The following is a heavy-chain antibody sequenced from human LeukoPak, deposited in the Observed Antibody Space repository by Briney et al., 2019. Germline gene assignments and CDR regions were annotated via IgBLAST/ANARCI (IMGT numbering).Heavy chain of an antibody. V-gene: IGHV1-2*02. CDR1: GYTFTGYY. Sequence: HRASVKVSCKASGYTFTGYYMHWVRQAPGQGLEWMGWINPNSGGTNYAQKFQDRVTMTRDTSINTFYMELSRLRSDDTAVYYCGRDYYDSSGDGAFDIWGQGTMVTVSS. D-gene: IGHD3-22*01. CDR2: INPNSGGT. CDR3: GRDYYDSSGDGAFDI. J-gene: IGHJ3*02.